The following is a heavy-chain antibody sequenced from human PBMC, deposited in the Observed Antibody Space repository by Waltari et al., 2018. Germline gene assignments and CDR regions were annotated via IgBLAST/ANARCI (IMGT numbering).Heavy chain of an antibody. CDR2: INPNSVGT. Sequence: QVQLVQSGAEVKKPGASVKVSCKASGYTFTGYYMHWVRQAPGQGLEWMGRINPNSVGTNYAQKFQGRVTMTRDTSISTAYMELSRLRSDDTAVYYCARGDCTGGVCHPYWYFDLWGRGTLVTVSS. CDR1: GYTFTGYY. J-gene: IGHJ2*01. V-gene: IGHV1-2*06. CDR3: ARGDCTGGVCHPYWYFDL. D-gene: IGHD2-8*02.